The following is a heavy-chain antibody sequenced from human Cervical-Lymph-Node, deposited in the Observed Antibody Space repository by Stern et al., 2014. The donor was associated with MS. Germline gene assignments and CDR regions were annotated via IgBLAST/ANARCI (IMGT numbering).Heavy chain of an antibody. CDR1: GYTFPSYY. V-gene: IGHV1-46*03. CDR3: ARRSDAFDI. CDR2: INPSGGST. Sequence: QVQLVESGAEVKKPGAPVKVSCKASGYTFPSYYMHWVRQAPGQGLEWLGIINPSGGSTSYSQKFQGRVTMTRDTSTSTVYMELSSLRSEDTAVYYCARRSDAFDIWGQGTMVTVSS. J-gene: IGHJ3*02.